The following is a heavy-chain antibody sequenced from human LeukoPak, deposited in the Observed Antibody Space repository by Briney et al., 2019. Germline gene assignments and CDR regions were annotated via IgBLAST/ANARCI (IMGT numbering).Heavy chain of an antibody. CDR2: INPNSGGT. CDR1: GYTFTGYY. CDR3: ARVRIEAAGRGLDY. V-gene: IGHV1-2*02. D-gene: IGHD6-13*01. J-gene: IGHJ4*02. Sequence: ASVKVSCTASGYTFTGYYMHWVRHAPGQGLEWMGWINPNSGGTNYAQKFQGRVTMTRDTSMSSAFMELSRLTSDDTAVYYCARVRIEAAGRGLDYWGQGTLVTVSS.